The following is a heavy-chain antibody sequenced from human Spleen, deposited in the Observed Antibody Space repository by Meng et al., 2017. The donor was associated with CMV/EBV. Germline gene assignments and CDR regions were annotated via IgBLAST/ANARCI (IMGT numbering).Heavy chain of an antibody. V-gene: IGHV3-73*01. Sequence: ASGYMVSGAAIHWVRQASGKGLEWVGRVRTRGNNYAAEYAASVEGRFTISRDDSKRTAYLQMNSLKTEDTAVYYCTRRWSTGGFDPWGQGTLVTVSS. CDR2: VRTRGNNYAA. D-gene: IGHD2-2*01. CDR1: GYMVSGAA. CDR3: TRRWSTGGFDP. J-gene: IGHJ5*02.